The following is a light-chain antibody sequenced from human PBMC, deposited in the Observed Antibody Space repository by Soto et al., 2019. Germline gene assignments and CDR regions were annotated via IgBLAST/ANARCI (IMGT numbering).Light chain of an antibody. CDR3: AAWDDSLNALV. J-gene: IGLJ1*01. V-gene: IGLV1-36*01. CDR1: SSNIGNNA. Sequence: QLVLTQPPSVSEAPRQRVTISCSGSSSNIGNNAVNWYQQLPGKAPKLLIYYDDLLPSGVSDRFSGSKSGTSASLAISGLQSEDEADYYCAAWDDSLNALVFGTGTKLTVL. CDR2: YDD.